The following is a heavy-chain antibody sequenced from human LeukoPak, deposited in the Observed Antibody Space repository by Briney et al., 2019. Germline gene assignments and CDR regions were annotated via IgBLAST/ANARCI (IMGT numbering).Heavy chain of an antibody. Sequence: GGSLRLSCAASGFTFSSYWMSWVRQAPGKGLEWVANIQQDGSEKSYVDSVKGRFTISRDNAKNSLYLQMNSLRAEDTAVYYCARQIQPKTDGMDVWGQGTTVTVSS. CDR2: IQQDGSEK. D-gene: IGHD1-1*01. CDR1: GFTFSSYW. J-gene: IGHJ6*02. V-gene: IGHV3-7*01. CDR3: ARQIQPKTDGMDV.